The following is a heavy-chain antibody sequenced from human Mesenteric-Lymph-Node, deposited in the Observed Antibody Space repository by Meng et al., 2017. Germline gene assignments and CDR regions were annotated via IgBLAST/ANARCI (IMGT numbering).Heavy chain of an antibody. CDR3: ARGSSDYYNWFDP. Sequence: VHVDRRGAVLLKPADTRPLTCSVVGGSFSGHYWGCIRHPPGKWLEWIGEINHSVRTNFNPSLKSRVTISVDTSKNQFSLKVSSVTAADTAVYYCARGSSDYYNWFDPWGQGTLVTVSS. J-gene: IGHJ5*02. CDR1: GGSFSGHY. CDR2: INHSVRT. D-gene: IGHD3-22*01. V-gene: IGHV4-34*01.